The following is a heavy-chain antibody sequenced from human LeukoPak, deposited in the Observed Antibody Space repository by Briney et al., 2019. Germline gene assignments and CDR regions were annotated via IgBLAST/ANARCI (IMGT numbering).Heavy chain of an antibody. J-gene: IGHJ4*02. CDR2: LYHSGNT. CDR3: ARGYSSSSFHFVY. Sequence: SETLSLTCAVSGYSISSGYYWGWIRQPPGKGLEWIGSLYHSGNTYHNPALKSRVTISEDSSKNQFSLKLRSVTAADAAVYYCARGYSSSSFHFVYWGQGTLVTVSS. CDR1: GYSISSGYY. V-gene: IGHV4-38-2*01. D-gene: IGHD6-6*01.